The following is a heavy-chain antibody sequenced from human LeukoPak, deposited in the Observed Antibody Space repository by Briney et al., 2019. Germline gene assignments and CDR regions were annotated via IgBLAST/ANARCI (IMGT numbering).Heavy chain of an antibody. D-gene: IGHD2-2*01. CDR1: GGSFSGYY. J-gene: IGHJ3*02. Sequence: PSETLSLTCAVYGGSFSGYYWSWIRQPPGKGLEWIGEINHSGSTNYNPSLKSRVTISVDTSKSQFYLILSSVTAADTAVYYCAKGSEYQRDAFDIWGQGTMVTVSS. V-gene: IGHV4-34*01. CDR3: AKGSEYQRDAFDI. CDR2: INHSGST.